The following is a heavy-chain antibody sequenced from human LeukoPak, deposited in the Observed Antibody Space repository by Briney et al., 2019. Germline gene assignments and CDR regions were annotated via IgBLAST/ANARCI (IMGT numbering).Heavy chain of an antibody. Sequence: GESLKISCKGSGYTFSSSWIGWVRQIPGKGLEWMGIIYPGDSDTRYSPSFQGQVTISADKSINTAYLQWSSLKASDTAMYYCASLRIAARLPDAFDIWGQGTMVTVSS. CDR2: IYPGDSDT. CDR3: ASLRIAARLPDAFDI. CDR1: GYTFSSSW. D-gene: IGHD6-6*01. J-gene: IGHJ3*02. V-gene: IGHV5-51*01.